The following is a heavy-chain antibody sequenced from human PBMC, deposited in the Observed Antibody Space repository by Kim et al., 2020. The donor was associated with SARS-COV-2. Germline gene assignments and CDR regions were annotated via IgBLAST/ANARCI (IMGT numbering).Heavy chain of an antibody. V-gene: IGHV3-7*03. CDR1: GFTFSSYW. Sequence: GGSLRLSCAASGFTFSSYWMSWVRQAPGKGLEWVANIKQDGSEKYYVDSVKGRFTISRDNAKNSLYLQMNSLRAEDTAVYYCARLSCSSTSCLVPYYYGMDVWGQGTTVTVSS. CDR2: IKQDGSEK. CDR3: ARLSCSSTSCLVPYYYGMDV. J-gene: IGHJ6*02. D-gene: IGHD2-2*01.